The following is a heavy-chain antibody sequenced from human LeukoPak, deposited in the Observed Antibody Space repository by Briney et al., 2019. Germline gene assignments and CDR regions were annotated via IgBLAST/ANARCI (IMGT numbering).Heavy chain of an antibody. V-gene: IGHV5-51*01. Sequence: GESLKISCKGSGYIFTSYWIGWVRQMPGKGLEWMWIIYPGDSDPRYSPSFQGQVTISADKSLSTAYLQWSSLKASDTAMYYCARQDGYNPRSHSETRPAFDIWGHGTMVTVSS. CDR3: ARQDGYNPRSHSETRPAFDI. J-gene: IGHJ3*02. CDR2: IYPGDSDP. CDR1: GYIFTSYW. D-gene: IGHD5-24*01.